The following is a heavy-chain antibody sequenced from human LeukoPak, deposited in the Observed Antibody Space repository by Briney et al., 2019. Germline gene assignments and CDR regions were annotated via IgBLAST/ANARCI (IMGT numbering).Heavy chain of an antibody. CDR3: ARQLSGPNVLRYFDWSTPPDY. J-gene: IGHJ4*02. Sequence: GESLKISCKGSGYSFTSYWIGWVRQMPGKGLEWMGIIYPGDSDTRYSPSFQGQVTISADKSISTAYLQWSSLKASDTAMYYCARQLSGPNVLRYFDWSTPPDYWGQGTLVTVSS. CDR1: GYSFTSYW. CDR2: IYPGDSDT. D-gene: IGHD3-9*01. V-gene: IGHV5-51*01.